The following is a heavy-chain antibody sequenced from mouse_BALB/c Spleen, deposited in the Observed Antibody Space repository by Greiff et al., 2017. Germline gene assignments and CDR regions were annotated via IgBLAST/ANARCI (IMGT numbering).Heavy chain of an antibody. CDR2: ISSGGSYT. J-gene: IGHJ3*01. CDR1: GFTFSSYG. D-gene: IGHD2-14*01. CDR3: ARRGYDEAWFAY. V-gene: IGHV5-6*02. Sequence: EVKLMESGGDLVKPGGSLKLSCAASGFTFSSYGMSWVRQTPDKRLEWVATISSGGSYTYYPDRVKGRFTISRDNAKNTLYLQMSSLKSEDTAMYYCARRGYDEAWFAYWGQGTLVTVSA.